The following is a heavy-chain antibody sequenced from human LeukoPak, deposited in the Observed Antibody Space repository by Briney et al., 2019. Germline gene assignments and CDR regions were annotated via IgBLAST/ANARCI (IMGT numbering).Heavy chain of an antibody. J-gene: IGHJ4*02. V-gene: IGHV5-51*01. CDR3: ARHLGAAMVSPLGH. D-gene: IGHD5-18*01. Sequence: GESLEIPCQGTGSSFSSFWFGWVRQMPGKGLGGIGIIFAGGSDTRYSPSFHGQVTISADKSISTAYLQWSSLKASDTAMYYCARHLGAAMVSPLGHWGQGTLVTVSS. CDR1: GSSFSSFW. CDR2: IFAGGSDT.